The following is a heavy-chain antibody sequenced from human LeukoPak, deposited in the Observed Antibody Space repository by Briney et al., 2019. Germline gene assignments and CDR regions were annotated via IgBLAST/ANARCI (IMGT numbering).Heavy chain of an antibody. D-gene: IGHD6-13*01. Sequence: GGSLRLSCAASGFTFDDYAMHWVRQAPGKGLEWVSGISWNSGSIGYADSVKGRFTISRDNAKNSLYLQVNSLRAEDMALYYCAKDFYSSSWYYFDYWGQGTLVTVSS. CDR3: AKDFYSSSWYYFDY. V-gene: IGHV3-9*03. CDR1: GFTFDDYA. CDR2: ISWNSGSI. J-gene: IGHJ4*02.